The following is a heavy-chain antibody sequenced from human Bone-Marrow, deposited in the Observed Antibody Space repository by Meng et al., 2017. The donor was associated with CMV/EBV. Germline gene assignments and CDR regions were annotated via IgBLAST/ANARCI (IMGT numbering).Heavy chain of an antibody. CDR2: INGSGGQT. D-gene: IGHD1-26*01. Sequence: GESLKISCTASGFTFRSHAMNWVRQAPGKGLEWVSGINGSGGQTYYADSVKGRFTISRDNAKNSLYLQMNSLRAEDTAVYYCTSRSQGGTDYYYYGMDVWGQGTTVTVTS. V-gene: IGHV3-23*01. J-gene: IGHJ6*02. CDR3: TSRSQGGTDYYYYGMDV. CDR1: GFTFRSHA.